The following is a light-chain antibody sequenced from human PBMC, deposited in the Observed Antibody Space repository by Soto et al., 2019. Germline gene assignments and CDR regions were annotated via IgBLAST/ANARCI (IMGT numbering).Light chain of an antibody. V-gene: IGLV1-51*01. CDR1: SSNVGNNF. Sequence: QSVLTQPPSVSAAPGQKVTISCSGSSSNVGNNFVSWYQHLPGTAPRLLMSENNKRPSGIPDRFSGSKSSTSATLDITGPQTGKGAVFYWGKGDSGLVYYFFGSGTKATV. CDR3: GKGDSGLVYYF. CDR2: ENN. J-gene: IGLJ1*01.